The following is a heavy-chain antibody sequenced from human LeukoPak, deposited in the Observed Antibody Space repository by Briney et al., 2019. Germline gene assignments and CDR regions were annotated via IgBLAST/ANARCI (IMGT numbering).Heavy chain of an antibody. CDR3: ARDRCSGGSCYIPSGFDY. V-gene: IGHV1-18*04. J-gene: IGHJ4*02. CDR2: SSAYNGNT. D-gene: IGHD2-15*01. CDR1: GYTFTSYG. Sequence: GASVKVSCKASGYTFTSYGISWVRQAPGQGLEWMGWSSAYNGNTNYAQKLQGRVTMTTDTSTSTAYMELRSLRSDDTAVYYCARDRCSGGSCYIPSGFDYWGQGTLVTVSS.